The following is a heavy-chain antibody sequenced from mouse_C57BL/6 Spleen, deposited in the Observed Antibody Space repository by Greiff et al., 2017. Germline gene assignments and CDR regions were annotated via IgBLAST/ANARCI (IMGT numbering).Heavy chain of an antibody. D-gene: IGHD2-9*01. CDR3: AASYGYDDGFAY. CDR1: GYTFTSYW. CDR2: IYPGSGST. J-gene: IGHJ3*01. V-gene: IGHV1-55*01. Sequence: QVQLQQPGAELVKPGASVKMSCKASGYTFTSYWITWVKQRPGQGLEWIGDIYPGSGSTNHNEKFKSKATLTVDTSSSTAYMQLSSLTSEDSAVYYCAASYGYDDGFAYWGQGTLVTVSA.